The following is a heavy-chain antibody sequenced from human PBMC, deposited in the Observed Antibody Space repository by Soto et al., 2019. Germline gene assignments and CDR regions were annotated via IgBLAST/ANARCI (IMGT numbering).Heavy chain of an antibody. D-gene: IGHD2-15*01. Sequence: PVGSLRLSGATAEIAFNTNQRSWVRQVAGKGLQRVSDRSSGGSAIYYAASVKGRFTISRDNAKNSLYLQMNSLRAEDTAVYYCARFNIVLDRTFDCWGQGTMVTVSS. CDR2: RSSGGSAI. V-gene: IGHV3-48*03. CDR1: EIAFNTNQ. CDR3: ARFNIVLDRTFDC. J-gene: IGHJ4*02.